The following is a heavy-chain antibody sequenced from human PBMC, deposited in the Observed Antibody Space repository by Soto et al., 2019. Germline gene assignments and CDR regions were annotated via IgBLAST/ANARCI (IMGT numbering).Heavy chain of an antibody. D-gene: IGHD3-16*01. Sequence: QAQLQESGPGLVKPSQTLSLTCTVSGGSISSGGYYWSWIRQHPGQGLGWIGNIYYSRSTYYNPSLKSRVTLSVDTSKEQFALNLSSVTAADTAVYYCAIVGGINWFDPWGQGTLVTVSS. V-gene: IGHV4-31*03. CDR2: IYYSRST. CDR1: GGSISSGGYY. CDR3: AIVGGINWFDP. J-gene: IGHJ5*02.